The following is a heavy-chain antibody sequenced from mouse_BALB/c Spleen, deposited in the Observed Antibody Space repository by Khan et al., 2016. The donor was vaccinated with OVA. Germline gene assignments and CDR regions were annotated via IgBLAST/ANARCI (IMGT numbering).Heavy chain of an antibody. Sequence: VQLQESGPGLVAPSQSLSITCTVSGFSLTDYGVSWIRQPPGKGLEWLGVIWGGGSTYYTSALTSRLSISKDNSKSQVFLKMNSLQTDDTAIYFCAKRLRTDYIDLDYWGQGTSVTVSS. D-gene: IGHD2-4*01. V-gene: IGHV2-6-5*01. CDR3: AKRLRTDYIDLDY. CDR2: IWGGGST. J-gene: IGHJ4*01. CDR1: GFSLTDYG.